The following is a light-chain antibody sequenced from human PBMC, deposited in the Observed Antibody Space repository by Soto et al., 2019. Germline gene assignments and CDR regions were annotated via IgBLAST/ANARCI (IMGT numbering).Light chain of an antibody. V-gene: IGKV3-20*01. J-gene: IGKJ3*01. CDR2: AAS. Sequence: ETVLTQSPGTLSLSPGERATLSCRASQSIRNNYLAWYQQKPGQAPTLLIYAASTRDTGIPDRFSGSGSGTDFTLTISRLEPEDFAVYYCQQYGDSPLFTSGPGTTVDIK. CDR3: QQYGDSPLFT. CDR1: QSIRNNY.